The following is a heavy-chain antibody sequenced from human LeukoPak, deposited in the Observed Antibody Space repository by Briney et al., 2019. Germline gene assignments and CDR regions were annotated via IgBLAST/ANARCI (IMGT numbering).Heavy chain of an antibody. J-gene: IGHJ4*02. CDR1: GYSFTSYW. V-gene: IGHV5-51*01. CDR2: IYPGDSDT. Sequence: RGESLKISCKGSGYSFTSYWIGWVRQMPGKGLEWMGIIYPGDSDTRYSPSFQGQVTISADKSISTAYLQWSSLKASDTAMYYCARLHSRNYDFWSGYYFDYWGQGTPVTVSS. D-gene: IGHD3-3*01. CDR3: ARLHSRNYDFWSGYYFDY.